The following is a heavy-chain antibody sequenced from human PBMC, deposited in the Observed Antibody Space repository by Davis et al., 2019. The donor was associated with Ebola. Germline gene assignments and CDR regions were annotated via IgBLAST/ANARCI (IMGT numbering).Heavy chain of an antibody. J-gene: IGHJ4*02. V-gene: IGHV1-69*13. Sequence: SVKVSCKASGGTFSSYAISWVRQAPGQGLEWMGGIIPIFGTANYAQKFQGRVTITADESTSTAYMELSSLRSEDTAVYYCARGHRYCSGGSCCFDYWGQGTLVTVSS. CDR1: GGTFSSYA. CDR3: ARGHRYCSGGSCCFDY. D-gene: IGHD2-15*01. CDR2: IIPIFGTA.